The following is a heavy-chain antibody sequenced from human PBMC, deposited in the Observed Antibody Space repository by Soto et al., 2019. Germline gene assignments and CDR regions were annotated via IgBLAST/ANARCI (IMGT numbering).Heavy chain of an antibody. CDR1: GGSISSGGYY. D-gene: IGHD4-17*01. V-gene: IGHV4-31*03. CDR3: ARSPEATVTAFDY. CDR2: IYYSGTT. Sequence: QVQLQESGPGLVKPSQTLSLTCTVSGGSISSGGYYWSWIRQHPGKGLEWIGYIYYSGTTYYNPALKSRVTLSIDXXKNQFSLKLSSVTAADTAVYYCARSPEATVTAFDYWGQGTLVTVSS. J-gene: IGHJ4*02.